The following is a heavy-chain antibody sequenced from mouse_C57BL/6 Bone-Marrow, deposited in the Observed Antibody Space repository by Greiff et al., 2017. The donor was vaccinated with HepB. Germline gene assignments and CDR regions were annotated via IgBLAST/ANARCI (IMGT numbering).Heavy chain of an antibody. Sequence: EVQRVESGGGLVKPGGSLKLSCAASGFTFSDYGMHWVRQAPEKGLEWVAYISSGSSTIYYADTVKGRFTFSRDNAKNTLFLQMTSLRSEDTAMYYCAGNYDWDAMDYWGQGTSVTVSS. J-gene: IGHJ4*01. V-gene: IGHV5-17*01. CDR3: AGNYDWDAMDY. D-gene: IGHD2-4*01. CDR1: GFTFSDYG. CDR2: ISSGSSTI.